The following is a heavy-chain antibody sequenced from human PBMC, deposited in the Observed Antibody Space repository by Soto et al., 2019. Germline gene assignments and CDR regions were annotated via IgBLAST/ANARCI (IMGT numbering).Heavy chain of an antibody. J-gene: IGHJ6*02. CDR2: INPKFGDT. V-gene: IGHV1-2*02. CDR3: ARNMDYYYGGGSGNGHGV. D-gene: IGHD3-10*01. CDR1: GYTFTAYH. Sequence: QVRLVQSGAEVKEPGDSVRVSCEASGYTFTAYHIHWVRQAPGQGLERMGWINPKFGDTGYAQDFQGRVSMTSDMSISTVYMELSRLTSDDTAIYYCARNMDYYYGGGSGNGHGVWGQGTTVTVFS.